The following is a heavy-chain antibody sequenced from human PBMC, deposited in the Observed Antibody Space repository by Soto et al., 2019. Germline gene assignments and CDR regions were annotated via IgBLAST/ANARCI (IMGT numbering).Heavy chain of an antibody. CDR3: ARERPDGARLDP. Sequence: QVQLQESGPGLVKPSQTLSLTCTVSGGSISSGDYYWSWIRQPPGKGLEWIGYIYHSGSTYYNPSIKSRVTISVDTSKNQFSRKLSSVTAADTAVYYCARERPDGARLDPWGQGTLVTVSS. J-gene: IGHJ5*02. CDR2: IYHSGST. CDR1: GGSISSGDYY. D-gene: IGHD6-6*01. V-gene: IGHV4-30-4*01.